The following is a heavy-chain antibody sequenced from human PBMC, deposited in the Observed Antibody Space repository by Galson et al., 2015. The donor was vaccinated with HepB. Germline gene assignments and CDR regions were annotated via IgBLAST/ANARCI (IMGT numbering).Heavy chain of an antibody. CDR2: ISYDGSKK. CDR3: AKNGDWYFDL. J-gene: IGHJ2*01. CDR1: GFTFSSYG. Sequence: SLRLSCAASGFTFSSYGMHWVRQAPGKGLEWVAVISYDGSKKYYADSVKGRFTISRDNSKNTLYLQMNSLRAEDTAVYYCAKNGDWYFDLWGRGTLVTVSS. V-gene: IGHV3-30*18.